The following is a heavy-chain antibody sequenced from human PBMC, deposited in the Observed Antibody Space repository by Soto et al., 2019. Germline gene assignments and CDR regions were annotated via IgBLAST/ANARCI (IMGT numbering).Heavy chain of an antibody. CDR1: GFTFSSHG. Sequence: VQLVESGGGLVQPGGSLRLSCAASGFTFSSHGMHWVRQAPGKGLEWVAVISYDGSNKYYADSVKGRFTISRDNSKNTLYLQMNTLRAEDTAVYYCAKGRLSGYYYAAVFDYWGQGTLVTVSS. CDR2: ISYDGSNK. CDR3: AKGRLSGYYYAAVFDY. J-gene: IGHJ4*02. D-gene: IGHD3-3*01. V-gene: IGHV3-30*18.